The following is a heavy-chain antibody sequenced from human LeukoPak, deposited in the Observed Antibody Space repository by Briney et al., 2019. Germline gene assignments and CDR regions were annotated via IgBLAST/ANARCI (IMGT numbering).Heavy chain of an antibody. V-gene: IGHV1-8*03. CDR2: MNPNSGNT. D-gene: IGHD3-16*01. CDR1: GYTFTSYY. Sequence: ASVKVSCKASGYTFTSYYMHWVRQAPGQGLEWMGWMNPNSGNTGYAQKFQGRVTITRNTSISTAYMELSSLRSEDTAVYYCAAGEDYFDYWGQGTLVTVSS. CDR3: AAGEDYFDY. J-gene: IGHJ4*02.